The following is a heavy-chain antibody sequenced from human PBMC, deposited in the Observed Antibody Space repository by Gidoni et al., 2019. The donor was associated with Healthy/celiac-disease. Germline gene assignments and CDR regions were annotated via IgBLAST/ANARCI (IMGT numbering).Heavy chain of an antibody. D-gene: IGHD6-19*01. CDR1: GFTFSSYG. CDR3: AKDEKGYSSGWYYYYYYYMDV. V-gene: IGHV3-30*18. J-gene: IGHJ6*03. CDR2: ISYDGSNK. Sequence: QVQLVESGGGVVQPGRSLRLSCAASGFTFSSYGMHWVRQAPGKGLEWVAVISYDGSNKYYADSVKGRFTISRDNSKNTLYLQMNSLRAEDTAVYYCAKDEKGYSSGWYYYYYYYMDVWGKGTTVTVSS.